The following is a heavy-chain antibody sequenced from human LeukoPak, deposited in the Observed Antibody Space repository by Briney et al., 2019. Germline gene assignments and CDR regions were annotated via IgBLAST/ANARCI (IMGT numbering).Heavy chain of an antibody. CDR1: GGSISSYY. J-gene: IGHJ4*02. CDR3: ARGLMMAVAGRGEFHY. CDR2: IYYSACT. V-gene: IGHV4-59*01. Sequence: SETLSLTCIVCGGSISSYYWSWIRQPPGKGLEWIGYIYYSACTNYNPSLKSRVTISVDTSKNQSSLKLSSVTAADTAVYYCARGLMMAVAGRGEFHYWGQGTLVTVSS. D-gene: IGHD6-19*01.